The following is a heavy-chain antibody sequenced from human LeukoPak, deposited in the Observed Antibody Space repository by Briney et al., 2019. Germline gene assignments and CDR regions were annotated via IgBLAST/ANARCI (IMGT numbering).Heavy chain of an antibody. CDR3: AKDGGLESRKYYDFWSGYLSGSYENNWFDP. CDR1: GFTFSSYA. V-gene: IGHV3-23*01. D-gene: IGHD3-3*01. Sequence: GGSLRLSCAASGFTFSSYAMSWVRQAPGKGLEWVSAISGSGGSTYYADSVKGRFTISRDNSKNTLYLQMNSLRAEDTAVYYCAKDGGLESRKYYDFWSGYLSGSYENNWFDPWGQGTLVTVSS. CDR2: ISGSGGST. J-gene: IGHJ5*02.